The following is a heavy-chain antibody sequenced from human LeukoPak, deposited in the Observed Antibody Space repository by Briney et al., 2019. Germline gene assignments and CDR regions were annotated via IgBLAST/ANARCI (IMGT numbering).Heavy chain of an antibody. CDR2: IYSGGST. CDR3: ARVDDSSGYYYTSLSY. Sequence: GGSLRLSCAASGFTVSSNYRSWVRQAPGKGLEWVSVIYSGGSTYYADSVKGRFTISRDNSKNTLYLQMNSLRAEDTAVYYCARVDDSSGYYYTSLSYWGQGTLVTVSS. V-gene: IGHV3-53*01. CDR1: GFTVSSNY. D-gene: IGHD3-22*01. J-gene: IGHJ4*02.